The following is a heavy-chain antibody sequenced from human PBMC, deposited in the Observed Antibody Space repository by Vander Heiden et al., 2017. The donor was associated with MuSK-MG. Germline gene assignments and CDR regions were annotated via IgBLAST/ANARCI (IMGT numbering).Heavy chain of an antibody. V-gene: IGHV1-69*01. Sequence: QVQLVQSGAEVKKPGSSVTVSCKASGGTFSSHAISWVRQAPGQGLEWMGGIIPIFGTANCAQKFQGRVTITADESTSTAYMGLSSLRPEDTAVYYCARVATIEWKYYFDYWGQGTLVTVSS. CDR2: IIPIFGTA. J-gene: IGHJ4*02. D-gene: IGHD5-12*01. CDR3: ARVATIEWKYYFDY. CDR1: GGTFSSHA.